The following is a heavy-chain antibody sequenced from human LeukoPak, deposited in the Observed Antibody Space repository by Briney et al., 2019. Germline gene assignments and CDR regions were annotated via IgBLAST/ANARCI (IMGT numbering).Heavy chain of an antibody. J-gene: IGHJ4*02. CDR2: ISSSSYI. CDR1: GFTFSSYS. Sequence: GGSLRLSCAASGFTFSSYSMNWVRQAPGKGLEWVSSISSSSYIYYADSVKGRFTISRDNAKNSLYLQMNSLRAEDTAVYYCARDSSITIFGVDIDYWGQGTLVTVSS. V-gene: IGHV3-21*01. D-gene: IGHD3-3*01. CDR3: ARDSSITIFGVDIDY.